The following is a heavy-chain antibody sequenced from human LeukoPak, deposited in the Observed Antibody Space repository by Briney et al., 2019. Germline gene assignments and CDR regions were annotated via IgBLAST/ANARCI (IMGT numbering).Heavy chain of an antibody. Sequence: SETLSLTCTVSGGSMSSYYWSWVRQPAGKGLEWVGRIYTSGSTNYNPSLNSRVSMSVDTSKNQFSLKLSSVTAADTAVYYCARDPLYDYVWGSYRPAYHFDYWGQGTLVTVSS. V-gene: IGHV4-4*07. CDR1: GGSMSSYY. CDR2: IYTSGST. D-gene: IGHD3-16*02. J-gene: IGHJ4*02. CDR3: ARDPLYDYVWGSYRPAYHFDY.